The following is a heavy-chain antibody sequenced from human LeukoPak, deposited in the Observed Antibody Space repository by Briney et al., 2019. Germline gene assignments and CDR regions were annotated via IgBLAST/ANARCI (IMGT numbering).Heavy chain of an antibody. CDR2: ISAYNGKT. Sequence: GASVKVSCKASGYTFTSYGISWVRQAPGQGLEWMGWISAYNGKTNYAQKLQGRVTMTTDTSTSTAYMELRSLRSDDTAVYYCARDSGIAAAGTFDYWGQGTLVTVSS. CDR1: GYTFTSYG. J-gene: IGHJ4*02. CDR3: ARDSGIAAAGTFDY. D-gene: IGHD6-13*01. V-gene: IGHV1-18*01.